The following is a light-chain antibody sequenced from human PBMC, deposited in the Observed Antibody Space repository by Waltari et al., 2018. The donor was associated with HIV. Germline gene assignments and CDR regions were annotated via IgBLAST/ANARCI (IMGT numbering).Light chain of an antibody. CDR3: ATWDDSLNALV. V-gene: IGLV1-44*01. Sequence: QSVLTQALSASGTPGQRVTIPCSGSSSKIGNNIVNWYQQLSGTAPKLLIFSTNERPFGVPDRFSGSKSDTSASLAISGLQFEDEAYYYCATWDDSLNALVFGGGTKLTVL. CDR1: SSKIGNNI. CDR2: STN. J-gene: IGLJ2*01.